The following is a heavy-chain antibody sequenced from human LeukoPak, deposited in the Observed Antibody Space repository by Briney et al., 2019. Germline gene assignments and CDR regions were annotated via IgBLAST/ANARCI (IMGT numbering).Heavy chain of an antibody. CDR1: GYTFTGYY. CDR3: ARVPAAIRIVDY. J-gene: IGHJ4*02. V-gene: IGHV1-2*02. CDR2: INPNSGGT. Sequence: ASVKVSCKASGYTFTGYYMHWVRQAPGQGLEWMGWINPNSGGTNYAQKFQGRVTMTRDTSISTAYMELSRLRSDDTAVYYCARVPAAIRIVDYWGQGTLVTVSS. D-gene: IGHD2-2*01.